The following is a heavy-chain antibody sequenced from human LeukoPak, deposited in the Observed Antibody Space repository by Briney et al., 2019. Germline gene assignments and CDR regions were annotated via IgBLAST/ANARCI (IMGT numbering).Heavy chain of an antibody. CDR3: ARITHIVVVPAAISPNHYYGMDV. CDR2: TSAYNGNT. CDR1: DYTFTSYG. V-gene: IGHV1-18*01. J-gene: IGHJ6*02. Sequence: AAVKVSCKASDYTFTSYGISWVRQAPGQGLEWMGWTSAYNGNTNYAQKLQGRVTMTTDTSTSTAYMELRSLRSDDTAVYYCARITHIVVVPAAISPNHYYGMDVWGQGTTVTVSS. D-gene: IGHD2-2*01.